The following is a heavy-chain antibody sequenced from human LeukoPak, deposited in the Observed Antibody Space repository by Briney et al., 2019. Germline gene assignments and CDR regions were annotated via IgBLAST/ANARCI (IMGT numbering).Heavy chain of an antibody. Sequence: SSVNVSCQASGGTLSNYTISWVRQAPGQGREWMGMIIPILCISNYAQKFQGRVTINTDESTSTAYMELSSLKSEVTAVYYCASISIVVAGARRSSYYYMDVWGKGTTVTVSS. J-gene: IGHJ6*03. D-gene: IGHD6-19*01. CDR2: IIPILCIS. CDR3: ASISIVVAGARRSSYYYMDV. V-gene: IGHV1-69*02. CDR1: GGTLSNYT.